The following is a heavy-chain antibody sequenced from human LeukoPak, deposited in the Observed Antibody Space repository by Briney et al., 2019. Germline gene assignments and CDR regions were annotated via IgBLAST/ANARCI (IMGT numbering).Heavy chain of an antibody. J-gene: IGHJ3*02. CDR2: IIPIFGTA. D-gene: IGHD5-24*01. V-gene: IGHV1-69*05. CDR1: GGTFTSYA. CDR3: ARDTDGDGYNSENDAFDI. Sequence: ASVKVSCKASGGTFTSYAISWVRQAPGQGLEWMGGIIPIFGTANYAQKFQGRVTITTDESTSTAYMELSSLRSEDTAVYYCARDTDGDGYNSENDAFDICGQGTMVTASS.